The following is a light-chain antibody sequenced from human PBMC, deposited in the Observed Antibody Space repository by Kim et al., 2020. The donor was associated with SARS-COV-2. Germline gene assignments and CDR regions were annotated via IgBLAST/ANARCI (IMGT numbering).Light chain of an antibody. V-gene: IGKV3-20*01. Sequence: PGEGATLSIRSSQSVSSRYLAWYQQKPGQAPRLLIYGASSRATGIPDRFSGSGSGTDFTLPISRLEPEDFSVYYCQEYGSSRSITFGQGTRLEIK. CDR1: QSVSSRY. CDR3: QEYGSSRSIT. CDR2: GAS. J-gene: IGKJ5*01.